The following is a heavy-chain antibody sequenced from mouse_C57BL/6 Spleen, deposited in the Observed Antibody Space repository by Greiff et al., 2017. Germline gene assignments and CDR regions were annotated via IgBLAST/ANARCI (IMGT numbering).Heavy chain of an antibody. J-gene: IGHJ4*01. Sequence: EVMLVESGGGLVKPGGSLKLSCAASGFTFSSYAMSWVRQTPETRLEWVATISDGGSYTYYPDNVKGRFTISRDNAKNNLYLQMSHLKSEDTAMYYCARGGIYYYGSNYAMDYWGQGTSVTVSS. D-gene: IGHD1-1*01. CDR3: ARGGIYYYGSNYAMDY. CDR1: GFTFSSYA. V-gene: IGHV5-4*03. CDR2: ISDGGSYT.